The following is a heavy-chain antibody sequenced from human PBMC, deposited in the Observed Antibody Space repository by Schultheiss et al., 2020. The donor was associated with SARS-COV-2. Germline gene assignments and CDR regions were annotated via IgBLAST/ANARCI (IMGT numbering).Heavy chain of an antibody. CDR2: FYGNGAGI. J-gene: IGHJ5*02. CDR1: GFTFSKYS. CDR3: ARVQYSGSYYWFDP. D-gene: IGHD1-26*01. V-gene: IGHV3-23*01. Sequence: GGSLRLSCVGSGFTFSKYSLSWVRQTPGKGLEWVSSFYGNGAGIVYADSVKGRFTISRDNSKNTLCLQMNSLRAEDTAVYYFARVQYSGSYYWFDPWGQGPLVTV.